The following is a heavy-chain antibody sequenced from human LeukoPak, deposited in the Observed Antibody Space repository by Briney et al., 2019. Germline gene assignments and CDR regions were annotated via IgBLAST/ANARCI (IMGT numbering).Heavy chain of an antibody. Sequence: ASVKVSCKASGGTFSSYAISWVRQAPGQGLEWMGRIIPILGIANYAQKFQGRVTITADKSTSTAYMELSSLRSEDTAVYYCARVFPNVDTKGGNWFDPWGQGTLVTVSS. D-gene: IGHD5-18*01. CDR3: ARVFPNVDTKGGNWFDP. CDR2: IIPILGIA. V-gene: IGHV1-69*04. CDR1: GGTFSSYA. J-gene: IGHJ5*02.